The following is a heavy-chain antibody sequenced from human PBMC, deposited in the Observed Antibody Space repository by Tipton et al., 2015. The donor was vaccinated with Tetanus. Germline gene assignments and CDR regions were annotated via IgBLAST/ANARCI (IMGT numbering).Heavy chain of an antibody. CDR1: GVSVTSGEYF. D-gene: IGHD2-15*01. J-gene: IGHJ4*02. V-gene: IGHV4-31*03. CDR2: TQFSGGT. CDR3: ARVPGAGVGYCSGGNCHYFDY. Sequence: TLSLTCTVSGVSVTSGEYFWSWVRHLPGKGLEAIGNTQFSGGTYYDPSLKSRATISIDMSKNQFSLKLTSVTAADTAVYFCARVPGAGVGYCSGGNCHYFDYWGQGTLVTVSS.